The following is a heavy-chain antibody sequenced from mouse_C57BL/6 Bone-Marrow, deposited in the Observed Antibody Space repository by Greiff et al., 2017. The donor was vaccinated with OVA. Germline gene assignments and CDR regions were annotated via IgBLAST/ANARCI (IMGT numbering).Heavy chain of an antibody. Sequence: VQLQQPGAELVMPGASVKLSCKASGYTFTSYWMHWVKQRPGQGLEWIGEIDPSDSYNNYNQKFKGKSTLTVDKSSSTAYMQLSSLTSEDSAVYYCARRTWDYFDYWGQGTTLTVSS. D-gene: IGHD4-1*01. V-gene: IGHV1-69*01. J-gene: IGHJ2*01. CDR2: IDPSDSYN. CDR1: GYTFTSYW. CDR3: ARRTWDYFDY.